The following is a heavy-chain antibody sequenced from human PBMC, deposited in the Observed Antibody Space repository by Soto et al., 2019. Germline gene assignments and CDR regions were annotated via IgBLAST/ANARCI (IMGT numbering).Heavy chain of an antibody. CDR1: GFTINYFT. CDR3: ARLRSDAFDI. Sequence: EVQLVESEGGLVKPGESLRLSCAASGFTINYFTMNWVRQAPGKGLEWVASISSSSSHKYSADSVRGRFTFSRDNANNSLYLQMNSLRVEDTAVYYCARLRSDAFDIWGQGTLVTVSS. J-gene: IGHJ3*02. CDR2: ISSSSSHK. V-gene: IGHV3-21*04. D-gene: IGHD4-17*01.